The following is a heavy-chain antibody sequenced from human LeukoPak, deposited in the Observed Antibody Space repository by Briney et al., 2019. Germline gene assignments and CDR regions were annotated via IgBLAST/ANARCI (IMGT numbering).Heavy chain of an antibody. V-gene: IGHV3-7*05. CDR1: GFTFSNYW. CDR3: ARWVTTAYYGIDV. D-gene: IGHD4-17*01. Sequence: GGSLRLSCAASGFTFSNYWMSWVRQAPGKGLEWVTIIKQDGSDKYYVDSVKGRFTISRDNAKNSLYLQMNSLRAEDTAVYYCARWVTTAYYGIDVWGQGTTVTVSS. CDR2: IKQDGSDK. J-gene: IGHJ6*02.